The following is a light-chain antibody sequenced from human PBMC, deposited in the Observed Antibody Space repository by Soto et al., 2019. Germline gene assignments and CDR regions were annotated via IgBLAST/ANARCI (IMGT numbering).Light chain of an antibody. Sequence: SYELTQPPSVSVAPGQTARITCGGNNIGIKSVHWYQQRPGQAPVLVVHDDRARPSGIPERLSGSNSANTATLTISRVEAADEADYYCQVWDRNSDSYVFGTGTKVTVL. V-gene: IGLV3-21*02. CDR3: QVWDRNSDSYV. CDR1: NIGIKS. CDR2: DDR. J-gene: IGLJ1*01.